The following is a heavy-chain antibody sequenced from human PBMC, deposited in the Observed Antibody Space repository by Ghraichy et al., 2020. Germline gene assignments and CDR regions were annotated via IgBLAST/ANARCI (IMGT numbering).Heavy chain of an antibody. CDR2: ICYAGSNK. Sequence: SCAASGFTFSSYGMHWVRQAPGKGLEWVAVICYAGSNKYYADSVKGRFTISRDNSKTTLYLQMNSLRAEDTAVYYCAGEGVLRFGGAIRYYYYMDVWGKGTTVTVSS. V-gene: IGHV3-33*01. D-gene: IGHD3-3*01. J-gene: IGHJ6*03. CDR1: GFTFSSYG. CDR3: AGEGVLRFGGAIRYYYYMDV.